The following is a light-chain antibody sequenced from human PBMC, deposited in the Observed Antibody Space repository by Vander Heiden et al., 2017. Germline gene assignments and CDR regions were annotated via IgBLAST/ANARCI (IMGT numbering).Light chain of an antibody. CDR2: DAS. Sequence: DIQMTQSPPTLSASVGDRVSITCRASQSISRYLAWYQQKPGKAPKLLIYDASSLEGGVPSRLSGSGSGTEFTLTISSLQPEDFATYYCQQYNAYPYTLGQGTKLEIK. CDR3: QQYNAYPYT. V-gene: IGKV1-5*01. J-gene: IGKJ2*01. CDR1: QSISRY.